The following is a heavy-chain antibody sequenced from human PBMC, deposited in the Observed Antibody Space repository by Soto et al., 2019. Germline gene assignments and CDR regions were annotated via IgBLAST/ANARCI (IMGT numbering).Heavy chain of an antibody. J-gene: IGHJ4*02. Sequence: GGSLRLSCAASGFTFSSYEMNWVRQAPGKGLEWVSYISSSGSTIYYADSVKGRFTISRDNAKNSLYLQMNSLRAEDTAVYYCARGNLAYCGGDCYPKAFDYWGQGTLVTVSS. CDR1: GFTFSSYE. V-gene: IGHV3-48*03. D-gene: IGHD2-21*02. CDR2: ISSSGSTI. CDR3: ARGNLAYCGGDCYPKAFDY.